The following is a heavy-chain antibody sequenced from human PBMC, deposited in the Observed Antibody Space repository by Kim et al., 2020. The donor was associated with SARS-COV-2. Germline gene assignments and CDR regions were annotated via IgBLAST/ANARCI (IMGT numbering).Heavy chain of an antibody. CDR3: ARDRWEDGYNVYYYGMDV. CDR1: GFTFSSYS. CDR2: ISSSSSYI. V-gene: IGHV3-21*01. D-gene: IGHD5-12*01. Sequence: GGSLRLSCAASGFTFSSYSMNWVRQAPGKGLEWVSSISSSSSYIYYADSVKGRFTISRDNAKNSLYLQMNSLRAEDTAVYYCARDRWEDGYNVYYYGMDVWGQGTTVTVSS. J-gene: IGHJ6*02.